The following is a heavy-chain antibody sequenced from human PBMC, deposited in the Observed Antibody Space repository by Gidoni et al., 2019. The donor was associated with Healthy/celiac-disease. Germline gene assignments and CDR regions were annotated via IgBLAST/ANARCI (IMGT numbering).Heavy chain of an antibody. D-gene: IGHD3-22*01. CDR3: ASETYYYDSSGPHDAFDI. Sequence: QVQLQESGPGLVKPSGTLSLTCAVSGGSNSSSNWWSWVRQPPGKGLEWIGEIYHSGSTNYNPSLKSRVTISVDKSKNQFSLKLSSVTAADTAVYYCASETYYYDSSGPHDAFDIWGQGTMVTVSS. CDR2: IYHSGST. CDR1: GGSNSSSNW. V-gene: IGHV4-4*02. J-gene: IGHJ3*02.